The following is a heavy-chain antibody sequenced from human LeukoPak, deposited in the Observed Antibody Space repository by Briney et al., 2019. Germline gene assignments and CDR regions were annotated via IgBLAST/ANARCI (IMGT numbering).Heavy chain of an antibody. D-gene: IGHD6-19*01. CDR3: ARTEAVAVAAVMDP. V-gene: IGHV4-4*02. CDR2: IYHSGST. Sequence: SGTLSLTCAVSGGSISSSNWWSWVRPPPGKGLEWIGEIYHSGSTNYNPSLKSRVTISVDKSKNQFSLKLSSVTAADTAVYYCARTEAVAVAAVMDPWGQGTLVTVSS. J-gene: IGHJ5*02. CDR1: GGSISSSNW.